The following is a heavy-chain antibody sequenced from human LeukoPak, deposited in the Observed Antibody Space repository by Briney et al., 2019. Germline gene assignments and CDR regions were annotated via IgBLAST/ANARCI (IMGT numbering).Heavy chain of an antibody. CDR3: ARDGDSSGYYPSDY. J-gene: IGHJ4*02. CDR2: ISAYNGNT. V-gene: IGHV1-18*01. CDR1: GYTFTSYG. D-gene: IGHD3-22*01. Sequence: GAPAKVSCKASGYTFTSYGISWVRQAPGQGLEWMGWISAYNGNTNYAQKLQGRVTMTTDTSTSTAYMELRSLRSDDTAVYYCARDGDSSGYYPSDYWGQGTLVTVSS.